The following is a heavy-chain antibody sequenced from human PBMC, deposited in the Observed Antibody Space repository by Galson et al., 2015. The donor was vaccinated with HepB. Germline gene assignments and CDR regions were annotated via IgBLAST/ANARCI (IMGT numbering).Heavy chain of an antibody. J-gene: IGHJ6*02. CDR3: ARSIVGTTFFYYGVDL. CDR2: INPFSGGT. V-gene: IGHV1-2*02. Sequence: SVKVSCKASGYIFTGYYIHWVRQAPGKGLEWMGWINPFSGGTNFAQKFHGRVTMTRDTSISTVVMELSRLGSDDTAIYYCARSIVGTTFFYYGVDLWGQGTTVTVSS. D-gene: IGHD1-26*01. CDR1: GYIFTGYY.